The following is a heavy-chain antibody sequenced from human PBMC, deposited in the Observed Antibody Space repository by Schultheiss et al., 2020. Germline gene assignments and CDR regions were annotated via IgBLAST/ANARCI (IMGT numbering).Heavy chain of an antibody. CDR3: ARFGYYETYYYYGMDV. D-gene: IGHD3-22*01. Sequence: GGSLRLSCAASGFTFSSYWMSWVRQAPGKGLVWVSRINSDGSSTSYADSVKGRFTISRDNSKNSLYLQMNSLRAEDTAVYYCARFGYYETYYYYGMDVWGKGTTVTVSS. J-gene: IGHJ6*04. V-gene: IGHV3-74*01. CDR2: INSDGSST. CDR1: GFTFSSYW.